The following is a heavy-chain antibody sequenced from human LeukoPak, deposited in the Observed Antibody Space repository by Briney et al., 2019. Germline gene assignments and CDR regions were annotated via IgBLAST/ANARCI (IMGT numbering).Heavy chain of an antibody. CDR1: GFTFSSYA. Sequence: PGGSLRLFCAASGFTFSSYAMTWLRQAPGEGVEWSSAVSYDITRTFYADSVKSRYARSRDNSGNTLFLQMTSLRADDTAVYYCARPGCGGNCYYRMDVWGKGTTVTVSS. J-gene: IGHJ6*04. CDR3: ARPGCGGNCYYRMDV. CDR2: VSYDITRT. D-gene: IGHD2-21*01. V-gene: IGHV3-23*01.